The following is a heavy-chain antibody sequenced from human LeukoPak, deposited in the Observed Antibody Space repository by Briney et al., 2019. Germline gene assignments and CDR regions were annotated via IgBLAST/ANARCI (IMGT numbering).Heavy chain of an antibody. CDR3: AREYSGYDSVSGYFDY. CDR2: IYSGGST. Sequence: GGSLRLSCAASGFTVNSNYMSWVRQAPGKGLEWVSVIYSGGSTYYADSVKGRFTITRDNSKNTLYLQMNSLRAEDTAVYYCAREYSGYDSVSGYFDYWGQGTLVTVSS. CDR1: GFTVNSNY. J-gene: IGHJ4*02. D-gene: IGHD5-12*01. V-gene: IGHV3-66*01.